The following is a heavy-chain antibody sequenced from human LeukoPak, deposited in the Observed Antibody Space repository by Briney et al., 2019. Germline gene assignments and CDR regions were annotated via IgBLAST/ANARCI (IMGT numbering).Heavy chain of an antibody. CDR1: GGSISSSIYY. J-gene: IGHJ4*02. D-gene: IGHD3-10*01. V-gene: IGHV4-39*01. CDR3: ARHTCYYTSGTFFFGY. Sequence: SETLSLTCTVSGGSISSSIYYWGWIRQPPGKGLEWIGSVYYSGGTYYHPSLKSRVTISVDTSKNQFSLRLSSVTAADTAVYYCARHTCYYTSGTFFFGYWGQGTLVTVSS. CDR2: VYYSGGT.